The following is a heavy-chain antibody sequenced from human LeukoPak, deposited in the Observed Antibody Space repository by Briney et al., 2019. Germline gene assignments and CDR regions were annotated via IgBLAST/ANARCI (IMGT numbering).Heavy chain of an antibody. V-gene: IGHV3-30*04. D-gene: IGHD1-7*01. J-gene: IGHJ5*02. Sequence: PGGSLRLSCAASGFTFSSYAMHWVRQAPGKGLEWVAVISYDGSNKYYADSVKGRFTISRDNSKNTLYLQMNSLRAEDTAVYYCAKGLLELPDWFDPWGQGTLVTVSS. CDR1: GFTFSSYA. CDR3: AKGLLELPDWFDP. CDR2: ISYDGSNK.